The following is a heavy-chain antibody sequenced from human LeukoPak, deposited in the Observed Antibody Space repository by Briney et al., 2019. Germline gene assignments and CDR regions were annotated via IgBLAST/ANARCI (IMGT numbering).Heavy chain of an antibody. J-gene: IGHJ4*02. CDR3: AKDYGYSSSWYDY. Sequence: PGGSLRLSCAASGFTFSDYYMSWIRQAPGKGLEWVSYISSSGSTIYYADSVKGRFTISRDNAKNSLYLQMNSLRAEDTAFYYCAKDYGYSSSWYDYWGQGTLVTVSS. V-gene: IGHV3-11*01. CDR1: GFTFSDYY. D-gene: IGHD6-13*01. CDR2: ISSSGSTI.